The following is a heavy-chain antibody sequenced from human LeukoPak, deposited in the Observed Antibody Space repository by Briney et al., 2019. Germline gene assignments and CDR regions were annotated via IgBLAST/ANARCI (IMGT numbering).Heavy chain of an antibody. CDR3: AREGGSGSYSRGPFDY. Sequence: SETLSLTCTVSGGSISSYYWSWIRQPPGKGLEWIGYIYYSGSTNYNPSLKSRITISVDTSKNQFSLKLSSVTAADTAVYYCAREGGSGSYSRGPFDYWGQGTLVTVSS. CDR1: GGSISSYY. D-gene: IGHD3-10*01. CDR2: IYYSGST. J-gene: IGHJ4*02. V-gene: IGHV4-59*01.